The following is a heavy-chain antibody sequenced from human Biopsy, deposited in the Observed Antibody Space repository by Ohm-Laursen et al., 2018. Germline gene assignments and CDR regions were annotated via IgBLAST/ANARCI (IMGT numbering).Heavy chain of an antibody. CDR3: ARDPGYDFWGGSDPFDI. J-gene: IGHJ3*02. CDR1: GYTFTAYG. V-gene: IGHV1-18*04. CDR2: ISTYNDDT. Sequence: SVKVSCKTSGYTFTAYGISWVRQAPGQGLEWMGWISTYNDDTNIAQKFQGRVSMTTDTSTRTAYMELRSLRSGDTAIYFCARDPGYDFWGGSDPFDIWGQGTLVTVS. D-gene: IGHD3-3*01.